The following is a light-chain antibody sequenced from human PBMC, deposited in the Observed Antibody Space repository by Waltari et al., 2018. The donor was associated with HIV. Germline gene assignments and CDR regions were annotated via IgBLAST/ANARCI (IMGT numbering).Light chain of an antibody. J-gene: IGLJ2*01. CDR2: ANH. CDR1: SSNIGSYT. V-gene: IGLV1-44*01. CDR3: ATWDASLSGTV. Sequence: QSELTQPPSASGTPGQRVTISCSGSSSNIGSYTVNWYQQLPGTAPKLLIYANHQRPSGVPDRFSGSQSDTSASLAIGGLQSEDEADYYCATWDASLSGTVFGGGTKLTVL.